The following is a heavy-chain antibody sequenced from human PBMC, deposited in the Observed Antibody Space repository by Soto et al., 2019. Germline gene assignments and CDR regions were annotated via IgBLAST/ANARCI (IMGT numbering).Heavy chain of an antibody. J-gene: IGHJ4*02. V-gene: IGHV3-33*01. CDR2: IRYDGSNE. CDR1: GSTFSSYA. Sequence: QVQLVESGGGVVQPGRSLRLSCAASGSTFSSYAMHGVRLAPGKGLEWVAGIRYDGSNEEYEDSVKGRFTISRDNPKNTLFLQMNSLRAEDTAVYYCAREETGPFDCLGQGTLVTGSS. CDR3: AREETGPFDC.